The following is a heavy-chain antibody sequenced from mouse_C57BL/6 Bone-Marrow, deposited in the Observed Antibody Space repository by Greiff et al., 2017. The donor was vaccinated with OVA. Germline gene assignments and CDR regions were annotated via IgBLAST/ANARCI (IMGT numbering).Heavy chain of an antibody. Sequence: VQLQQSGAELVRPGASVTLSCKASGYTFTDYEMHWVKQTPVHGLEWIGAIDPDTGGTAYNQKFKGKAILTADKSSSTAYMELRSLSSEVSAVYYCTRSYSNYGDFDYWGQGTTLSVSS. CDR1: GYTFTDYE. D-gene: IGHD2-5*01. J-gene: IGHJ2*01. CDR2: IDPDTGGT. V-gene: IGHV1-15*01. CDR3: TRSYSNYGDFDY.